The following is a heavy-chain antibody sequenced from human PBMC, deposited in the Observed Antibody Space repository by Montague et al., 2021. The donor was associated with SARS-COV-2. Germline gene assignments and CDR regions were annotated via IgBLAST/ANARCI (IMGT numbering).Heavy chain of an antibody. CDR3: AKNGGAHGLDV. D-gene: IGHD4-23*01. J-gene: IGHJ6*02. CDR2: IKPDESEK. CDR1: GFPFSHIW. Sequence: SRRLSCAASGFPFSHIWMSWVRQAPGQGLEWVANIKPDESEKNYVDSVKGRFSISRDNAKNSLYLQMDNLRAEDTAIYYCAKNGGAHGLDVWGQGTSVSVSS. V-gene: IGHV3-7*01.